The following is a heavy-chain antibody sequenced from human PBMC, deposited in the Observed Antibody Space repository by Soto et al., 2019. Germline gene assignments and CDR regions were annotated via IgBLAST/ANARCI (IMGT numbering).Heavy chain of an antibody. CDR3: TRDGRGLGRLSLFQY. CDR2: IYSGETT. Sequence: PXVCLRLSCAACGFSFNSDYMNWVRQTPGKGLEWVASIYSGETTYYADSVRGRFTISSDKSKNTLYFQLSSLRIEDTAVYYCTRDGRGLGRLSLFQYWGQGVLVTV. V-gene: IGHV3-53*01. J-gene: IGHJ4*02. D-gene: IGHD2-21*02. CDR1: GFSFNSDY.